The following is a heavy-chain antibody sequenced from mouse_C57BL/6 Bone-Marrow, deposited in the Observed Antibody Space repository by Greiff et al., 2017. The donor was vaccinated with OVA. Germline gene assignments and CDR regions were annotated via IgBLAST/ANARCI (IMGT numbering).Heavy chain of an antibody. CDR1: GYTFTSYW. Sequence: VQLQQSGTVLARPGASVKMSCKTSGYTFTSYWMHWVKQRPGQGLAWIGAIYPGNSDTSYNQKFKGKATLTAVTSASTAYMELSSLTNDDSADYYCTTPPGTPFDDWGQGTTLTVSS. V-gene: IGHV1-5*01. J-gene: IGHJ2*01. CDR3: TTPPGTPFDD. CDR2: IYPGNSDT. D-gene: IGHD4-1*01.